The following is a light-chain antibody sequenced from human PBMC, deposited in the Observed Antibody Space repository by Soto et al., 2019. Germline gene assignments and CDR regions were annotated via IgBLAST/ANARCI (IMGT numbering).Light chain of an antibody. CDR2: RNN. J-gene: IGLJ3*02. Sequence: QSVLTQPPSASGAPGQRVTISCSGSTSYLGSNFVYWYQQLPGAAPKLLISRNNERPSGVPDRFSGSKSGTSASLAISGLRSEDDADYHCAAWDDSLSGVVFGGGTQLTVL. CDR3: AAWDDSLSGVV. V-gene: IGLV1-47*01. CDR1: TSYLGSNF.